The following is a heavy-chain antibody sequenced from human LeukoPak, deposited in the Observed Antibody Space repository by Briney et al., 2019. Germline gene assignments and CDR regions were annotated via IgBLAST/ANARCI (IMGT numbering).Heavy chain of an antibody. D-gene: IGHD6-13*01. J-gene: IGHJ5*02. CDR2: IYYSGST. CDR1: GGSISSYY. V-gene: IGHV4-59*08. Sequence: PSETLSLTCTVSGGSISSYYWSWIRQPPGKGLEWIGYIYYSGSTNYNPSLKSRVTISVDTSKNQFSLKLSSVTAADTAVYYCARQYSSSWYPNWFDPWGQGTLVTVSS. CDR3: ARQYSSSWYPNWFDP.